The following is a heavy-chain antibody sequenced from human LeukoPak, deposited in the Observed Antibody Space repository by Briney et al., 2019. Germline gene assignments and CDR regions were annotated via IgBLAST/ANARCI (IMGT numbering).Heavy chain of an antibody. CDR1: GFTFSSYS. J-gene: IGHJ4*02. CDR3: ARGNGGHLDY. Sequence: GGSLRLSWAASGFTFSSYSMNWVRQAPGKGLEWVSSISSSSSYIYYADSVKGRFTISRDNAKNSLYLQMNSLRAEDTAVYYCARGNGGHLDYWGQGTLVTVSS. V-gene: IGHV3-21*01. CDR2: ISSSSSYI. D-gene: IGHD2-8*01.